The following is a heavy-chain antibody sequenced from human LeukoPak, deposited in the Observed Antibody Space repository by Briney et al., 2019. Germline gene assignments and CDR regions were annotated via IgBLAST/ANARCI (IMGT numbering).Heavy chain of an antibody. CDR2: ISAYNGNT. CDR3: ASSTCSSTSCYTEYAFEI. CDR1: GYTFTSYG. D-gene: IGHD2-2*02. Sequence: GASVKVSCKASGYTFTSYGISWVRQAPGQGLEWMGWISAYNGNTNYAQKLQGRVTMTTDTSTSTAYMELRSLRSDDTAVYYCASSTCSSTSCYTEYAFEIWGQGTMVTVSS. V-gene: IGHV1-18*01. J-gene: IGHJ3*02.